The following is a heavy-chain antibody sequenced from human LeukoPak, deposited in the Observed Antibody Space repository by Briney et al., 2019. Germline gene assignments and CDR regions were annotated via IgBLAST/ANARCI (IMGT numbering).Heavy chain of an antibody. D-gene: IGHD4-17*01. V-gene: IGHV3-23*01. CDR2: ISGSGGST. CDR3: AKDTFDYGDYVDNWFDP. CDR1: GFTFSSYA. Sequence: GGSLRLSCAASGFTFSSYAMSWVRQAPGKGLEWVSAISGSGGSTYYADSVKGRFTISRDNSKNALYLQMNSLRAEDTAVYYCAKDTFDYGDYVDNWFDPWGQGTLVTVSS. J-gene: IGHJ5*02.